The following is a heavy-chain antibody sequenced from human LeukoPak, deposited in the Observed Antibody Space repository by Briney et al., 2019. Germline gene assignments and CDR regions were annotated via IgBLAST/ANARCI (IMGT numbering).Heavy chain of an antibody. V-gene: IGHV3-33*01. CDR1: GFTFSSYG. CDR2: IWYDGSNK. J-gene: IGHJ4*02. CDR3: ARDMYSSGSPSPFDY. D-gene: IGHD6-19*01. Sequence: GRSLRLSCAASGFTFSSYGMRWVRQAPGKGLEWVAVIWYDGSNKYYADSVKGRFTISRDNSKNTLYLQMNSLRAEDTAVYYCARDMYSSGSPSPFDYWGQGTLVTVSS.